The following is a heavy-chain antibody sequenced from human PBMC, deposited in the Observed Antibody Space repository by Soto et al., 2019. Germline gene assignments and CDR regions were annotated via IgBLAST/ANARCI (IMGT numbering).Heavy chain of an antibody. CDR2: IIPIFGTA. V-gene: IGHV1-69*12. D-gene: IGHD3-22*01. CDR1: GGTFSSYA. CDR3: ARVCYYDSSGYYNELDY. Sequence: QVQLVQSGAEVKKPGSSVKVSCKASGGTFSSYAISWVRQAPGQGLAWMGGIIPIFGTANYAQKFQGRVTITADESTSAAYMELSSLRSEDTAVYYCARVCYYDSSGYYNELDYWGQGTLVTVSS. J-gene: IGHJ4*02.